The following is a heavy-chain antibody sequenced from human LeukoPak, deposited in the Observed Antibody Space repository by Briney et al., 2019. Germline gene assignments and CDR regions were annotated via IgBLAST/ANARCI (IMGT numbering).Heavy chain of an antibody. CDR1: GYTLTELS. V-gene: IGHV1-24*01. CDR3: ATYGYSSSLGDY. D-gene: IGHD6-13*01. J-gene: IGHJ4*02. CDR2: FDPEDGET. Sequence: ASVKVSCKVSGYTLTELSMHWVRQAPGKGLEWMGGFDPEDGETIYAQKFQGRVTMTEDTSTDTAYMELSSLRSEDTAVYYCATYGYSSSLGDYWGQGTLVTVSS.